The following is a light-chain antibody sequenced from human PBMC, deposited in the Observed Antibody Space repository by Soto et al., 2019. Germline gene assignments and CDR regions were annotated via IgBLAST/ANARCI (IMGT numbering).Light chain of an antibody. CDR3: QQSHGTPPIT. Sequence: DIQMTQSPSSLSASVGDRVTITCRASQSISDYLNWYQQRPGEAPKLLIYAASRLHSGVPSRFSGSGSGTDFTRTTISLQPEDFATYYCQQSHGTPPITFSQGKRLEIK. V-gene: IGKV1-39*01. CDR1: QSISDY. J-gene: IGKJ5*01. CDR2: AAS.